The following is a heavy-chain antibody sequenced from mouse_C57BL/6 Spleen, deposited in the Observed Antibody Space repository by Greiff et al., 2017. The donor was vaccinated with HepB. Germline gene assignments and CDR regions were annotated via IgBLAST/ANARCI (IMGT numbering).Heavy chain of an antibody. J-gene: IGHJ1*03. V-gene: IGHV1-62-2*01. D-gene: IGHD1-1*01. CDR1: GYTFTEYT. CDR3: ARHPNYYGSSHWYFDV. Sequence: VKLVESGAELVKPGASVKLSCKASGYTFTEYTIHWVKQRSGQGLEWIGWFYPGSGSIKYNEKFKDKATLTADKSSSTVYMELSRLTSEDSAVYFCARHPNYYGSSHWYFDVWGTGTTVTVSS. CDR2: FYPGSGSI.